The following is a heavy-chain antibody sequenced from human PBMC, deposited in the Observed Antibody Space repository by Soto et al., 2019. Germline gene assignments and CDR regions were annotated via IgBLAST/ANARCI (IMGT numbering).Heavy chain of an antibody. Sequence: PSETLSLTWTVSGGSISSGGYCWSWIRQHPGKGLEWIGYIYYSGSTYYNPSLKSRVTISVDTSKNQFSLKLSSVTAADTAVYYCARANYYDSSGLIDYWGQGTLVTVSS. CDR1: GGSISSGGYC. V-gene: IGHV4-31*02. CDR2: IYYSGST. CDR3: ARANYYDSSGLIDY. D-gene: IGHD3-22*01. J-gene: IGHJ4*02.